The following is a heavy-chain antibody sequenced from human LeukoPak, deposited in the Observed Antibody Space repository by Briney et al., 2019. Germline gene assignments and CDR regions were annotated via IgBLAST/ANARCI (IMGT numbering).Heavy chain of an antibody. CDR1: GFTFSSYA. J-gene: IGHJ3*02. CDR2: IRYDGSNK. V-gene: IGHV3-30*02. CDR3: ASRPVGELDAFDI. D-gene: IGHD3-10*01. Sequence: PGGSLRLSCAASGFTFSSYAMHWVRQAPGKGLEWVAFIRYDGSNKYYAASVQGRFTISRDDPKNTLYLQMNSLRAEDTAVYYCASRPVGELDAFDIWGQGTMVTVSS.